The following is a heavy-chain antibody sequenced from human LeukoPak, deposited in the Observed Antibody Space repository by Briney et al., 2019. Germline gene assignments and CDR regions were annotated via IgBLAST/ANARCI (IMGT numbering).Heavy chain of an antibody. Sequence: GGSLRLSCAASGFIFSNYAMNWVRQAPGKGLEWVSTITSSGDNTYYGDPVKGRFTISRDNSKNTLYLQMNNLRADDTATYYCAKDAMTLENRWNYRSKTDHEYWGQGTLVAVSS. CDR3: AKDAMTLENRWNYRSKTDHEY. J-gene: IGHJ4*02. CDR1: GFIFSNYA. V-gene: IGHV3-23*01. D-gene: IGHD1-7*01. CDR2: ITSSGDNT.